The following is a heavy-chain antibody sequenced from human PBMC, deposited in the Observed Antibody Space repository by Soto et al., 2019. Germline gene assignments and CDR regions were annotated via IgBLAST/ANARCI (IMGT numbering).Heavy chain of an antibody. CDR3: AIGGWCSGGSCYLYYYHYYMDV. J-gene: IGHJ6*03. D-gene: IGHD2-15*01. V-gene: IGHV3-23*01. CDR1: GFSFSSYA. CDR2: IGGNGGST. Sequence: GGSLRLSCAASGFSFSSYAMSWVRQAPGKGLEWVSAIGGNGGSTYYADSVKGRFTISRDNSKSTLYLQMNSLRAEDTAVYYCAIGGWCSGGSCYLYYYHYYMDVWGKGTTVTVSS.